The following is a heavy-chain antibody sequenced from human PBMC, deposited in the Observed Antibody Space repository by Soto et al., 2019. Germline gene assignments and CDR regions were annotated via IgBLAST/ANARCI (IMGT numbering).Heavy chain of an antibody. CDR2: IYHSGST. J-gene: IGHJ3*02. CDR3: ARGGYYDGAFDI. D-gene: IGHD3-22*01. Sequence: SETLSLTCAVSGGSISSGGYSWSWIRQPPGKGLEWTGYIYHSGSTYYNPSLKSRVTISVDTSKNQFSLKLSSVTAADTADYYCARGGYYDGAFDIWGQGTMVTVSS. V-gene: IGHV4-30-2*01. CDR1: GGSISSGGYS.